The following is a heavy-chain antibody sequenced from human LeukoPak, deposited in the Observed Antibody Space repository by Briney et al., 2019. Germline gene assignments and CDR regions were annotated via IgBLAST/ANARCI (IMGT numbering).Heavy chain of an antibody. J-gene: IGHJ4*02. V-gene: IGHV4-59*01. D-gene: IGHD2-2*01. CDR3: ARDSRLNHFDY. CDR1: GFSISSYY. Sequence: SETLSLTCTVSGFSISSYYWSWIRQPPGKGLEWIGYIYYSGSTNYNPSLKSRVTISVDTSKNQSSLKPSSVTAAATAVYYCARDSRLNHFDYWGQGTLVTVSS. CDR2: IYYSGST.